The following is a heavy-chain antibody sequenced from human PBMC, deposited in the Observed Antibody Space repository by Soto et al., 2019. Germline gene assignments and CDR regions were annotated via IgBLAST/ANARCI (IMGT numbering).Heavy chain of an antibody. J-gene: IGHJ4*02. Sequence: QVQLVESGGGVVQPGRSLRLSCAASGFPFTTYGMHWVREGPGKGLEWVAVISYDGSNKYYADSVKGRFTISRDNSKTTLYLQMNSLRPEDTALYYCVGGQYYFAYRGQGTLVTASS. CDR3: VGGQYYFAY. CDR1: GFPFTTYG. V-gene: IGHV3-30*03. D-gene: IGHD3-10*01. CDR2: ISYDGSNK.